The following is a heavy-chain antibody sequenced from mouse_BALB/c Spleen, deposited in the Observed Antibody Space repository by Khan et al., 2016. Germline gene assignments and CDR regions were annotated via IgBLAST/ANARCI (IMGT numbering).Heavy chain of an antibody. V-gene: IGHV3-1*02. CDR3: AGDYYGWFAY. Sequence: EVQLQESGPDLVKPSQTLSLTCTVTGYSITSGYSWHWIRQVPGNKLEWMGYIHYSGNTNYNPSLKSRISITRDTSKNQFFLQLISVTTADTATYYCAGDYYGWFAYWGQGTLVTVAA. CDR1: GYSITSGYS. D-gene: IGHD1-1*01. J-gene: IGHJ3*01. CDR2: IHYSGNT.